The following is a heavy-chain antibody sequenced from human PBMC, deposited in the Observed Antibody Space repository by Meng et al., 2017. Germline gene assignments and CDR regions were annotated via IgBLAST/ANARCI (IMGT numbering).Heavy chain of an antibody. Sequence: GESLKISCAASGFTFSNYAMHWVRQAPGKGLEWVAVISYDGSNKYYADSVKGRFTISRDNSKNTLYLQMNSLRAEDTAVYYCARDQEIVGATLADYWGQGTLVTVSS. CDR1: GFTFSNYA. CDR2: ISYDGSNK. D-gene: IGHD1-26*01. CDR3: ARDQEIVGATLADY. J-gene: IGHJ4*02. V-gene: IGHV3-30*04.